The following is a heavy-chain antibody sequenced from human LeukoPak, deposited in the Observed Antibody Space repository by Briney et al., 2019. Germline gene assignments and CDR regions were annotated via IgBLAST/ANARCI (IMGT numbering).Heavy chain of an antibody. CDR3: ARDGPGGGYDSDY. D-gene: IGHD5-12*01. V-gene: IGHV1-69*13. J-gene: IGHJ4*02. CDR2: IIPIFGTA. CDR1: GGTFSSYA. Sequence: SVKVSCKASGGTFSSYAISWVRQAPGQGLEWMGGIIPIFGTANYAQKFQGRVTITADESTSTAYMELSSLRSEDTAVYYCARDGPGGGYDSDYWGQGTLVIVSS.